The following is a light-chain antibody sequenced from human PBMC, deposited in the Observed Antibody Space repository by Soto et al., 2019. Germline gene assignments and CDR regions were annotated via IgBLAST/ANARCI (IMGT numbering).Light chain of an antibody. CDR1: HDITNY. CDR2: DAS. J-gene: IGKJ4*01. Sequence: IQMTQSPSSLSASVGDRVTITCQASHDITNYLNWYQQKPGKAPQLLIYDASNLETGVPSRFSGSGSGTDFTFTISSLQPEDIATYYCQQYDYLPLTFGGGTKV. V-gene: IGKV1-33*01. CDR3: QQYDYLPLT.